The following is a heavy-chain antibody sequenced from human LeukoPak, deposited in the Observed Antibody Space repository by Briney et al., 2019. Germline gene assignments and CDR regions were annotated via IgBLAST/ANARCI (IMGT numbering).Heavy chain of an antibody. V-gene: IGHV4-59*01. CDR3: ARETYGSGPDI. Sequence: PSATLSLSCTVSGGSISSYYWSWIRQPAGKGLEWIGYIYYSGSTNYNPSLKSRVTISVDTSKNQFSLKLSSVTAADTAVYYCARETYGSGPDIWGQGTMVTVSS. CDR1: GGSISSYY. D-gene: IGHD3-10*01. CDR2: IYYSGST. J-gene: IGHJ3*02.